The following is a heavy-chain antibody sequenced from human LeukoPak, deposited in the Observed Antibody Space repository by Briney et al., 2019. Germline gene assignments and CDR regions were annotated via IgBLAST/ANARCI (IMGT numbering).Heavy chain of an antibody. CDR3: ARYGFSAVWQGGWHAFDI. J-gene: IGHJ3*02. V-gene: IGHV1-46*01. CDR2: INPTTGDT. D-gene: IGHD2-15*01. Sequence: GASVKVSCKASGYTFTSYYMHWVRQAPGQGLEWMGIINPTTGDTTYAQKFQGRLTMTRDMSTSSVYMELSSLTSEETAVFYCARYGFSAVWQGGWHAFDIWRQGTVVTVSS. CDR1: GYTFTSYY.